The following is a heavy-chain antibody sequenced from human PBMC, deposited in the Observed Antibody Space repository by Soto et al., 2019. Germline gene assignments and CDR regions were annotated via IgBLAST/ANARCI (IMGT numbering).Heavy chain of an antibody. D-gene: IGHD3-10*01. CDR2: IYHSGST. V-gene: IGHV4-30-2*01. Sequence: QLQLQESGSGLVKPSQTLSLTCAVSGGSISSGGYSWSWIRQPPGKGLEWIGYIYHSGSTYYNPSLKSRVTISVDRSKNKFSLKRSSVTAADRAVYYCARAIGWFGELLGGYYFDYWGQGTLVTVSS. CDR1: GGSISSGGYS. J-gene: IGHJ4*02. CDR3: ARAIGWFGELLGGYYFDY.